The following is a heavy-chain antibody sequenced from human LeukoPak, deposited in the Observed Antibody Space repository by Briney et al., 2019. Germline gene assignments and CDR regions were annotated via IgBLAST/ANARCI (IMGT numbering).Heavy chain of an antibody. CDR2: IIPIFGTA. D-gene: IGHD2-15*01. CDR3: ALRPGGGSDAFDI. J-gene: IGHJ3*02. Sequence: SVKVSCKASGGTFSSYAISWVRQAPGQGLEWMGRIIPIFGTANYAQKFQGRVTITTDESTSTAYMELSSLRSEDTAVYYCALRPGGGSDAFDIWGQGTMVIVSS. CDR1: GGTFSSYA. V-gene: IGHV1-69*05.